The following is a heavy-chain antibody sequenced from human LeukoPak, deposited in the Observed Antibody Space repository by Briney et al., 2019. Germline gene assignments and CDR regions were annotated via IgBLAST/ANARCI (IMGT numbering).Heavy chain of an antibody. Sequence: SVKVSCKASGGTFSSYAISWVRQAPGQGLEWMGRIIPILGIANYAQKFQGRVTITADKSTSTAYMELSSLRSEDTAVYYCARVAFWSGYPNPSYGMDVWGQGTTVTVSS. D-gene: IGHD3-3*01. CDR2: IIPILGIA. J-gene: IGHJ6*02. V-gene: IGHV1-69*04. CDR1: GGTFSSYA. CDR3: ARVAFWSGYPNPSYGMDV.